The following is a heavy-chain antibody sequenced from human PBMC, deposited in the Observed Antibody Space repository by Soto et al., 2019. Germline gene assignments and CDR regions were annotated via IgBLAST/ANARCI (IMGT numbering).Heavy chain of an antibody. J-gene: IGHJ4*01. V-gene: IGHV5-51*01. D-gene: IGHD3-9*01. CDR1: GCNFASLW. Sequence: PWESLKIRRKGSGCNFASLWIGWVRQMPGKGLEWMGSIYPGDSDTRYSPSFQGQVTISADKSIITAYLQWSSLKASDTAMYYCVRLRRMGFLTGYYLDYWGHGTLGTLPS. CDR3: VRLRRMGFLTGYYLDY. CDR2: IYPGDSDT.